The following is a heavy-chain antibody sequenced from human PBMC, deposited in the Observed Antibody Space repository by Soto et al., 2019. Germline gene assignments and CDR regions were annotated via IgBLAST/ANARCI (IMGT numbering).Heavy chain of an antibody. D-gene: IGHD2-2*01. J-gene: IGHJ6*02. V-gene: IGHV3-21*01. CDR3: ARESDVVIVPGVRYYYYGMDV. CDR2: INSTSDSYI. CDR1: GFTFSSYW. Sequence: LRLSCAASGFTFSSYWMHWVRQAPGKGLVWVSRINSTSDSYIYYADSVKGRFTISRDNAKKSLYLQMYSLRAEDTALYYCARESDVVIVPGVRYYYYGMDVWGQGTTVNAP.